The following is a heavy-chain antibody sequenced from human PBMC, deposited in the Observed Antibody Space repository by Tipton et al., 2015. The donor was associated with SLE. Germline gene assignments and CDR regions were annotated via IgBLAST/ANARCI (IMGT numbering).Heavy chain of an antibody. J-gene: IGHJ6*03. V-gene: IGHV4-34*01. CDR2: INHSGST. Sequence: TLSLTCAVYGGSFSGYYWTWSRQPPGKGLEWIGEINHSGSTNYNPSLKSRVTISVDTSKNQFSLKLTSVTAADTAIYYCARGGEYGSSWHPRNYYYMDVGGKGTTVTVSS. CDR1: GGSFSGYY. D-gene: IGHD6-13*01. CDR3: ARGGEYGSSWHPRNYYYMDV.